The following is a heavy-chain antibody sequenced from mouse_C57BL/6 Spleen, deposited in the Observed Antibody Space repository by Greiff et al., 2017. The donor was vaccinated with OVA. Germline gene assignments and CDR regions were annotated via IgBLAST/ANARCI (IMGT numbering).Heavy chain of an antibody. Sequence: EVQLQQSGPELVKPGASVKISCKASGYTFTDYYMNWVKQSHGKSLEWIGDINPNNGGTSYNQKFKGKATLTVDKSSSTAYMELRSLTSEDSAVDYCARRGYSTLFAYWGQGTLVTVSA. CDR3: ARRGYSTLFAY. CDR1: GYTFTDYY. V-gene: IGHV1-26*01. D-gene: IGHD2-5*01. J-gene: IGHJ3*01. CDR2: INPNNGGT.